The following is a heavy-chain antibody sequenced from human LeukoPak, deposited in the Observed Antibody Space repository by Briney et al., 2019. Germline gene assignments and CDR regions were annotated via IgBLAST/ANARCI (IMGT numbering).Heavy chain of an antibody. Sequence: PWASVKVSCKASGYTFTGYYMHWVRQAPGQGLEWMGWINPNSGGTNYAQKFQGWVTMTRDTSISTAYLELSSLRSDDTAVYFCARAPSVTAPGDSDIVIIPAALDYWGQGTLVTVSS. CDR2: INPNSGGT. J-gene: IGHJ4*02. D-gene: IGHD2-2*01. CDR3: ARAPSVTAPGDSDIVIIPAALDY. CDR1: GYTFTGYY. V-gene: IGHV1-2*04.